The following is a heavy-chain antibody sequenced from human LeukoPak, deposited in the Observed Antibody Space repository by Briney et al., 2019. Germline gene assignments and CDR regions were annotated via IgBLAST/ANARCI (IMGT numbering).Heavy chain of an antibody. CDR3: ARHSSRWSVWFDP. J-gene: IGHJ5*02. V-gene: IGHV4-39*01. Sequence: SETLSLTCTVSGGSISSSSYYWGWIRQPPGKRLEWIGSIYYSGSTYYNPSLKSRVTISVDTSKNQFSLKLSSVTAADTAVYYCARHSSRWSVWFDPWGQGTLVTVSS. CDR1: GGSISSSSYY. CDR2: IYYSGST. D-gene: IGHD6-13*01.